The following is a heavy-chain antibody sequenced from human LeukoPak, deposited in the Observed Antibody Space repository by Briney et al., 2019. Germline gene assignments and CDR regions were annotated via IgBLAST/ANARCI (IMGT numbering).Heavy chain of an antibody. V-gene: IGHV3-30-3*01. D-gene: IGHD1-26*01. CDR2: ISYDGSNK. Sequence: GGSLRLSWAASGXTFSSYAVHWVRQAPGKGLEWVAVISYDGSNKYYADSVKGRFTISRDNSKNTLYLQMNSLRAEDTAVYYCARGTSARLWEGPDYWGQGTLVTVSS. CDR3: ARGTSARLWEGPDY. CDR1: GXTFSSYA. J-gene: IGHJ4*02.